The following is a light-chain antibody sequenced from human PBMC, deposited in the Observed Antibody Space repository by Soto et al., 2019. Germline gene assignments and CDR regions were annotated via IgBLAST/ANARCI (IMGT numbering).Light chain of an antibody. J-gene: IGLJ3*02. CDR2: GNS. CDR3: QSYYSSLSGWV. V-gene: IGLV1-40*01. Sequence: QSVLTQPPSVSGAPGQRVTISCTGSSSKIGAGYDVHWYQQLPGTAPKLLIYGNSNRPSGVPDRFSGSKTGTSASLAITGLQAEDEADYYCQSYYSSLSGWVFGGGTKVTVL. CDR1: SSKIGAGYD.